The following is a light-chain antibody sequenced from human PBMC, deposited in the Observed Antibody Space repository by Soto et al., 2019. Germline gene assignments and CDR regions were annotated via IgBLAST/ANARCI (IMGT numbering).Light chain of an antibody. J-gene: IGKJ3*01. CDR1: QSINTY. Sequence: DIQMTQSPSSLSASVGDRVTITCRASQSINTYLNWYHHKPGKAPKLLIHAASSLQSGVPSRFSGSGSGTDFTLTISSLQPEDFATYYCQQSYRAPLTFGPGTKVVI. V-gene: IGKV1-39*01. CDR2: AAS. CDR3: QQSYRAPLT.